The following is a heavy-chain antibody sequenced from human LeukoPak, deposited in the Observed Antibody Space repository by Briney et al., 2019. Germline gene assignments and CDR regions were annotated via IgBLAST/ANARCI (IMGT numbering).Heavy chain of an antibody. CDR2: ISRSSSNT. J-gene: IGHJ4*02. Sequence: PGGSLRLLCAASGFTFSDDYMCWIRQAPGKGLEWVSYISRSSSNTNYADSVKGRFIISRDNAKNSLSQQMISLRAEDTAVYYCARSLSAYTPLAVDYWGQGTLVSVSS. D-gene: IGHD5-18*01. CDR1: GFTFSDDY. V-gene: IGHV3-11*03. CDR3: ARSLSAYTPLAVDY.